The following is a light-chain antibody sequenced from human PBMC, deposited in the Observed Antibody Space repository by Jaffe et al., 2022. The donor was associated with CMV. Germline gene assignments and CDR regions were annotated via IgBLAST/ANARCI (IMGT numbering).Light chain of an antibody. J-gene: IGKJ2*03. CDR2: KVS. V-gene: IGKV2-30*02. CDR3: MQGTHWPPHG. Sequence: DVVMTQSPLSLPVTLGQPASISCRSSQSLVHSDGNTYLNWFQQRPGQSPRRLIYKVSNRDSGVPDRFSGSGSGTDFTLKISRVEAEDVGVYYCMQGTHWPPHGFGQGTKLEIK. CDR1: QSLVHSDGNTY.